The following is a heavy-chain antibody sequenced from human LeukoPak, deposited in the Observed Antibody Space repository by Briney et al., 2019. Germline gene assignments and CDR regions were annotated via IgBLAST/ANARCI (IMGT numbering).Heavy chain of an antibody. CDR1: GFALSTYW. D-gene: IGHD4-4*01. CDR3: TRDRSYTMDV. J-gene: IGHJ6*02. V-gene: IGHV3-74*01. Sequence: GGSLRLSCAASGFALSTYWMHWVRQAPGKELVWVSRIKTDGISTIYADSVQGRFTISRDNAKNTVYLQMNSLRAEDTAVYYCTRDRSYTMDVWGQGTTVTVSS. CDR2: IKTDGIST.